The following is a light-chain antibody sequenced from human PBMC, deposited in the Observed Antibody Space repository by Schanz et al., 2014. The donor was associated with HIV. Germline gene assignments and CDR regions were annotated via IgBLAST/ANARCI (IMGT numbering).Light chain of an antibody. CDR3: QQSSRYSWT. J-gene: IGKJ1*01. CDR2: KTS. CDR1: ENINYW. V-gene: IGKV1-5*03. Sequence: DIQMTQSPSSLSASVGDRVTITCRASENINYWLAWFQQKPGGAPKLLIYKTSTLESGVPSRFSGSGSGTEFSLTITSLQPDDFATYYCQQSSRYSWTFGQGTKVEIK.